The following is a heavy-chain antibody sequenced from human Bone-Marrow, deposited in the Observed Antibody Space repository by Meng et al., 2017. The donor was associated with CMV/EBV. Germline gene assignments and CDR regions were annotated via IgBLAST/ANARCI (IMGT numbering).Heavy chain of an antibody. J-gene: IGHJ4*02. Sequence: QDQLVQAWAEVKKPGSSVKVSCKASGGTFSSYAISWVRQDPGQGLEWMGGIIPIFGTANYAQKFQGRVTITADESTSTAYMELSSLRSEDTAVYYCAWGGRWYRFDYWGQGTLVTVSS. CDR2: IIPIFGTA. D-gene: IGHD3-16*01. CDR1: GGTFSSYA. V-gene: IGHV1-69*12. CDR3: AWGGRWYRFDY.